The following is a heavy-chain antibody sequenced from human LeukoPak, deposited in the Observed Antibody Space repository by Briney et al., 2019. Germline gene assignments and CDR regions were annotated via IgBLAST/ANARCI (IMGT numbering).Heavy chain of an antibody. D-gene: IGHD3-16*01. V-gene: IGHV1-69*13. CDR2: IIPIFGTA. CDR3: ARELSTQGIMTFGMDV. J-gene: IGHJ6*02. Sequence: SVKVSCKASGYTFTSYGISWVRQAPGQGLEWMGGIIPIFGTANYAQKFQGRVTITADESTSTAYMELSSLRSEDTAVYYCARELSTQGIMTFGMDVWGQGTTVTVSS. CDR1: GYTFTSYG.